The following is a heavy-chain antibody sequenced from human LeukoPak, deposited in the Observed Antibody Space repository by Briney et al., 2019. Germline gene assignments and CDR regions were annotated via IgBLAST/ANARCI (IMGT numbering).Heavy chain of an antibody. CDR1: GGSFSGYF. CDR3: ARVVAIETTVTIDY. V-gene: IGHV4-34*01. Sequence: SETLSLTCGVCGGSFSGYFWTWIRHPPGEGREWSVETNHKGHTNYTPSLNSRVSISVNRSKNQFSLKLSSVTAADTAVYYCARVVAIETTVTIDYWGQGTLVTVSS. CDR2: TNHKGHT. D-gene: IGHD4-17*01. J-gene: IGHJ4*02.